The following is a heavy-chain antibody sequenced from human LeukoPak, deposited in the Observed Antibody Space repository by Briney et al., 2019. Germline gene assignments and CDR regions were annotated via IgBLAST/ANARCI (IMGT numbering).Heavy chain of an antibody. V-gene: IGHV3-23*01. D-gene: IGHD2-2*01. CDR2: ISGSGGST. CDR1: GFTFSSYA. CDR3: AKNPSKYYCSSTSCYPYFQH. Sequence: GGSLRPSCAASGFTFSSYAMSWVRQAPGKGLEGVSAISGSGGSTYYADSVRGRFTISRDNSKNTLYLQMNSLRAEDTAVYYCAKNPSKYYCSSTSCYPYFQHWGQGTLVTVSS. J-gene: IGHJ1*01.